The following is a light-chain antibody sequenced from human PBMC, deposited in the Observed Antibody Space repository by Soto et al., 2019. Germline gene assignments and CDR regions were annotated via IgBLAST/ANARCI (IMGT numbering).Light chain of an antibody. V-gene: IGLV2-23*01. CDR1: SSDVGSYNL. J-gene: IGLJ3*02. CDR3: CSYAGSSTRWV. Sequence: QSALTQPASVSGSPGQSITISCTGTSSDVGSYNLVSWYQQQPGKAPKLMIYEGSKRPSGVSNRFSGSKSGNTASLTISGLQAEDEADYYCCSYAGSSTRWVFGGGTKLTVL. CDR2: EGS.